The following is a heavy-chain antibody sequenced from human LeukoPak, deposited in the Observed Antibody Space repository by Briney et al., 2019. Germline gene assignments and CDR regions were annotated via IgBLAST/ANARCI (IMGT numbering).Heavy chain of an antibody. CDR3: AREVVEGNTVDFDY. Sequence: SETLSLTCTVSGGSISSGSYYWSWIRQPAGKGLEWIGRIYTSGSTNYNLSLKSRVTISVDTSKNQFSLKLSSVTAAGTAVYYCAREVVEGNTVDFDYWGQGTLVTVSS. CDR1: GGSISSGSYY. D-gene: IGHD2-15*01. CDR2: IYTSGST. V-gene: IGHV4-61*02. J-gene: IGHJ4*02.